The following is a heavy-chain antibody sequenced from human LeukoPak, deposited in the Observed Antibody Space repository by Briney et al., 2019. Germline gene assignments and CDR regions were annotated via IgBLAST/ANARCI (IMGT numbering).Heavy chain of an antibody. D-gene: IGHD5-24*01. Sequence: GGSLRLSCAPAGPTFTRYSISSVRQEPGKGLESVSTFSGSGGGTYNDDAVKGRFTISSDNDNNTIYLQLQSLRAEDTAIYYCAKTGTDDGYSIYFDHWGQGTLVTVSS. CDR2: FSGSGGGT. J-gene: IGHJ4*02. CDR1: GPTFTRYS. CDR3: AKTGTDDGYSIYFDH. V-gene: IGHV3-23*01.